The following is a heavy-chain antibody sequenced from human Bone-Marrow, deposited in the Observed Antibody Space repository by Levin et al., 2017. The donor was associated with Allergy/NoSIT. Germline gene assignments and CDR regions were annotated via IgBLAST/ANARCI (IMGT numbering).Heavy chain of an antibody. J-gene: IGHJ5*02. Sequence: GGSLRLSCAASGFTFSDYWMTWVRQPPGKGLEWVANIKQDGTEKYYAESVKGRFTISRDNAKNSLFLQMNYLGIDDTAIYFCARDTTVGGEAWGQGTLVTVSS. CDR1: GFTFSDYW. CDR2: IKQDGTEK. D-gene: IGHD4-11*01. CDR3: ARDTTVGGEA. V-gene: IGHV3-7*03.